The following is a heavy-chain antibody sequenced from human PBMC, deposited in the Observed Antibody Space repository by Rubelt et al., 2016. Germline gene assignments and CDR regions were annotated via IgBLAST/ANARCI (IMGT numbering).Heavy chain of an antibody. CDR3: VRRYDSSGYYSLLYGMDV. CDR2: IYYSGST. CDR1: GGSISSSSYY. Sequence: QLQLQESGPGLVKPSETLSLTCTVSGGSISSSSYYWGWIRQPPGKGLEWIGSIYYSGSTYYNPSLKSRVTRSVDTSKSQFSRKLSAVTAADTAVYYCVRRYDSSGYYSLLYGMDVWGQGTTVTVSS. V-gene: IGHV4-39*01. D-gene: IGHD3-22*01. J-gene: IGHJ6*02.